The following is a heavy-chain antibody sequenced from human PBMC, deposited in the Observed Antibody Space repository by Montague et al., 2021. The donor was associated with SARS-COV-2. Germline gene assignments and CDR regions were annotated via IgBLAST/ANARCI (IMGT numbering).Heavy chain of an antibody. CDR3: AKRNGYNPRNWSFDY. D-gene: IGHD5-24*01. CDR1: GFTFSIFA. J-gene: IGHJ4*02. V-gene: IGHV3-23*03. Sequence: SLRLSCAASGFTFSIFAMSWARQAPGKGLEWISVLYKDERTTDYAGSVKGRFTISRDNSKNTLYLQMDSLRVEDTAVYYCAKRNGYNPRNWSFDYWGRGTLVTVSS. CDR2: LYKDERTT.